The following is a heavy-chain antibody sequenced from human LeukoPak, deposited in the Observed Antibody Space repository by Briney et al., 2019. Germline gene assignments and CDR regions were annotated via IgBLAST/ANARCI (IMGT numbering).Heavy chain of an antibody. CDR3: ARVPYYYGSGIFGY. Sequence: ASVKVSCKASGYTFTGYYMHWVLQAPGQGLEWMGRINPNSGGTNYAQKFQGRVTMTRDTSISTAYMELSRLRSDDTAVYYCARVPYYYGSGIFGYWGQGTLVTVSS. J-gene: IGHJ4*02. CDR2: INPNSGGT. V-gene: IGHV1-2*06. CDR1: GYTFTGYY. D-gene: IGHD3-10*01.